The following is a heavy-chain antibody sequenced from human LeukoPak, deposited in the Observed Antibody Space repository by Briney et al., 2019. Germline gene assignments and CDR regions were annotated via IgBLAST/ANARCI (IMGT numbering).Heavy chain of an antibody. CDR2: IWYDGTNK. CDR1: GFSLSNYG. V-gene: IGHV3-33*06. Sequence: PGGSLRLSCAASGFSLSNYGMHWVRQAPGRGLEWVAVIWYDGTNKYYADSVRGRFTISRDSSKNTLYLQMNSLRAEDTAVCYCAKSGRNWAYLEYWGQGTLVTVSS. D-gene: IGHD7-27*01. CDR3: AKSGRNWAYLEY. J-gene: IGHJ4*02.